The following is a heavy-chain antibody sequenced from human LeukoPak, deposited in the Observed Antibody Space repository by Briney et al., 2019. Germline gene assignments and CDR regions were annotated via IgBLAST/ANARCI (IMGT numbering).Heavy chain of an antibody. CDR2: ISAYNGNT. Sequence: ASVKVSCKASGYTFTSYGISWVRQAPGQGLEWMGWISAYNGNTNYAQKLQGRVTMTTDTSTSTAYMELSSLRSEDTAVYYCARDRAYIVVGHYFDYWGQGTLVTVSS. CDR1: GYTFTSYG. V-gene: IGHV1-18*01. D-gene: IGHD2-2*01. J-gene: IGHJ4*02. CDR3: ARDRAYIVVGHYFDY.